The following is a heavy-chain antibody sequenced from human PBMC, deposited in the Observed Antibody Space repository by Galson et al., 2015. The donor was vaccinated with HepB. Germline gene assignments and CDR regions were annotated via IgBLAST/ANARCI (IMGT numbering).Heavy chain of an antibody. Sequence: SLRLSCAASGFTFSSYSMNWVRQAPGKGLEWVSSISSSSSYIYYADSVKGRFTISRDNAKNSLYLQMNSLRAEDTAVYYCARDGGSHASDIWGQGTMVTVSS. D-gene: IGHD3-3*01. V-gene: IGHV3-21*01. CDR1: GFTFSSYS. J-gene: IGHJ3*02. CDR3: ARDGGSHASDI. CDR2: ISSSSSYI.